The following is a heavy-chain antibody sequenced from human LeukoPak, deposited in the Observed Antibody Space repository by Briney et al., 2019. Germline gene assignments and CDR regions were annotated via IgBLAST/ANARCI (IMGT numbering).Heavy chain of an antibody. J-gene: IGHJ4*02. CDR3: TRIGIGIIGRDPVDY. V-gene: IGHV3-49*04. CDR1: GFTFRDYA. CDR2: IRSKTYGGAA. D-gene: IGHD2-21*01. Sequence: GGSLRLPCAASGFTFRDYAMSWVRLAPGKGLQWVGCIRSKTYGGAADYGASVKGSFTIYRDDSQRIAYLLMNRLGIDDTAVYYCTRIGIGIIGRDPVDYWGQGTLVTVSS.